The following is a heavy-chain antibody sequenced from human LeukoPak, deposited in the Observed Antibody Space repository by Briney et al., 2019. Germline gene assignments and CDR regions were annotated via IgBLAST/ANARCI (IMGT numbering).Heavy chain of an antibody. CDR2: IYPSGRT. CDR1: GGSFSTYY. J-gene: IGHJ6*03. CDR3: ARSGPYYYDYFMDV. Sequence: SETLSLTCTVSGGSFSTYYWSWIRQSAGKGREWIGRIYPSGRTNYRTSLKRRVTLSVEKTKNKISLRLTSVTAADTAIYYCARSGPYYYDYFMDVWGKGTTVTISS. V-gene: IGHV4-4*07.